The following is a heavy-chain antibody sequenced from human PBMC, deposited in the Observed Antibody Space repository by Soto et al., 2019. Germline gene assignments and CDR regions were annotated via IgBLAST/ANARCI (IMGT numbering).Heavy chain of an antibody. J-gene: IGHJ4*02. V-gene: IGHV3-21*01. D-gene: IGHD5-18*01. CDR3: ARDTGYSYGYGYFDY. CDR2: ISSSSSYI. Sequence: PVESLRLSCAASGFTFSSYSMNWVRQAPGKGLEWVSSISSSSSYIYYADSVKGRFTISRDNAKNSLYLQMNSLRAEDTAVYYCARDTGYSYGYGYFDYWGQGTLVTVSS. CDR1: GFTFSSYS.